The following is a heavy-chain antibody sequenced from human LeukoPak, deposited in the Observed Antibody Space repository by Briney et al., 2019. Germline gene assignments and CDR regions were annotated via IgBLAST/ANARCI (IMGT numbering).Heavy chain of an antibody. CDR3: AREKVLGSSWYFY. D-gene: IGHD6-13*01. Sequence: ASVKVSCKATGYTFTSYAMHWVRQAPGQRLEWMGWINAGNGNTKYSQEFQGRVTMTRDTSISTAYMELSRLRSDDTAVYYCAREKVLGSSWYFYWGQGTLVTVSS. J-gene: IGHJ4*02. CDR2: INAGNGNT. CDR1: GYTFTSYA. V-gene: IGHV1-3*01.